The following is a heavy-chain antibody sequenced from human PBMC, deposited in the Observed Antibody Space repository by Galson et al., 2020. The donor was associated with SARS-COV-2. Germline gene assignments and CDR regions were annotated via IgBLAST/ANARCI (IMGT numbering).Heavy chain of an antibody. CDR1: GSSFTDYW. V-gene: IGHV5-51*01. CDR2: IRPGDSDR. Sequence: KIGESLKISCEGSGSSFTDYWIGWVRQMPGKALEWMGSIRPGDSDRRYSPSFQGQVTISADKSIGTAYLQWSSLKASDTAMYYCARRGGYCRSTTCYDYWGPGTRVTVSS. D-gene: IGHD2-2*01. CDR3: ARRGGYCRSTTCYDY. J-gene: IGHJ4*02.